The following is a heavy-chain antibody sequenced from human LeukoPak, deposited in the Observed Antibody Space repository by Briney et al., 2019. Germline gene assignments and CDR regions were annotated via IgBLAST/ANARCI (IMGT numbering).Heavy chain of an antibody. D-gene: IGHD6-13*01. CDR3: ARAVGFSAAAGLFDY. V-gene: IGHV4-4*09. CDR2: IYSGGNT. J-gene: IGHJ4*02. CDR1: GGSISSYF. Sequence: PSETLSLTCTVSGGSISSYFWSWIRQPPGRRLEWIGYIYSGGNTNYSPSLRSRVTFSVDTSKNQFSLKLRSVTAADTAVYYCARAVGFSAAAGLFDYWGQGTLVTVSS.